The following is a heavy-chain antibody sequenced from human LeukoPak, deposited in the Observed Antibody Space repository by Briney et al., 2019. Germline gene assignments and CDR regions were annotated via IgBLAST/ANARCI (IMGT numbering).Heavy chain of an antibody. CDR1: GFTFYNYA. CDR3: AKRGVQQWLVDWYFDY. J-gene: IGHJ4*02. D-gene: IGHD6-19*01. CDR2: ISGSGGST. Sequence: GGSLRLSCAASGFTFYNYAMSWVREAPGKGLEWVSGISGSGGSTFYAESVKGRFTISRDNSKLYLQMNSLRAEDTAVYYCAKRGVQQWLVDWYFDYWGQGTLVTVSS. V-gene: IGHV3-23*01.